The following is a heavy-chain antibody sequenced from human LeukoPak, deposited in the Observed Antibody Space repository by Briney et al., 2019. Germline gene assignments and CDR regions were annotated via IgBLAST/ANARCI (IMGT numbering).Heavy chain of an antibody. CDR2: IRYDGTNK. CDR1: GFTFSSYG. CDR3: AKGSIRTLDGPLDY. Sequence: GGSLRLSCAASGFTFSSYGIHWVRQAPGKGLEWVAFIRYDGTNKYYADSVKGRFTVSRDNSKNTLYLQMNSLRAEDTAVYYCAKGSIRTLDGPLDYWGQGTLVTVSS. V-gene: IGHV3-30*02. D-gene: IGHD2-21*01. J-gene: IGHJ4*02.